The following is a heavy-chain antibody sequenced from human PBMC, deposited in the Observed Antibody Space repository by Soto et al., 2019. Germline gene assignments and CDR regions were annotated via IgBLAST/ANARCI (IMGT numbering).Heavy chain of an antibody. CDR3: AKAYYFDDTGNWFDP. J-gene: IGHJ5*02. D-gene: IGHD3-22*01. V-gene: IGHV4-4*07. Sequence: QLQLQESGPGLVKPSETLSLTCTVSPASIITTYSWSWIRQPAGKGLEWLGRIHTSGTTNYNPSLKSRVSMSVDKSNNQFTLKLSSVTAADTAVYYCAKAYYFDDTGNWFDPGSLGSRVTVSS. CDR1: PASIITTYS. CDR2: IHTSGTT.